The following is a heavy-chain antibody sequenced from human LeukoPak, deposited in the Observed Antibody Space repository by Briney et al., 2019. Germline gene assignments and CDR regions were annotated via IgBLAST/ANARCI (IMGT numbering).Heavy chain of an antibody. Sequence: GGSLRLSCAPSGLTFSSYEVNWARHAPGEGLGWVLYISSSGSTIYHADSVKGRFTLSRDNPKHSLSPQMHRLRADATAVYHGARDDTHSETSAPLQQPFDIWGQGKLVPVSS. V-gene: IGHV3-48*03. CDR2: ISSSGSTI. D-gene: IGHD1/OR15-1a*01. J-gene: IGHJ3*02. CDR1: GLTFSSYE. CDR3: ARDDTHSETSAPLQQPFDI.